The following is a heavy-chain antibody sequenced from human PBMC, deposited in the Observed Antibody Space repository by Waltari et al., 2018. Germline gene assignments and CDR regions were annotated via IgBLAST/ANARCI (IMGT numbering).Heavy chain of an antibody. D-gene: IGHD5-12*01. CDR1: KFTFSDYY. CDR3: ARDESAYDSYDAFDI. Sequence: QAQLVESGGDLVKPGGSLRLSCAAPKFTFSDYYMSWVRQRPGKGLEWISYMSGAGDFIYYADSVKGRFTISRDNAKNLLFLEMNSLRAEDTAIYYCARDESAYDSYDAFDIWGQGTMVTVSS. CDR2: MSGAGDFI. V-gene: IGHV3-11*01. J-gene: IGHJ3*02.